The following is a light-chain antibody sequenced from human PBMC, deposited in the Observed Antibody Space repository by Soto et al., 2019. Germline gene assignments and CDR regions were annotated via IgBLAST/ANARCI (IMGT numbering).Light chain of an antibody. J-gene: IGLJ1*01. Sequence: QSALTQPRSVSGSPGQSVTISCTGTSSDVGGYKYVSWYQQHPGKAPKLIIYDVTKRPSGVPDRFSGSKSGDTASLTISGLQAEDEADYYCCSYAGSYTYVFGSGTKLTVL. CDR1: SSDVGGYKY. V-gene: IGLV2-11*01. CDR3: CSYAGSYTYV. CDR2: DVT.